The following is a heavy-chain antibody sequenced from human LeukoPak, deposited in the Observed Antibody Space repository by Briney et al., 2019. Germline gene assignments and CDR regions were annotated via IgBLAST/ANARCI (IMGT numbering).Heavy chain of an antibody. Sequence: ASVKVACKASGYTFTSYAMHWVRQAPGQRLEWMGWINAGNGNTKYSQKCQGSVTITRDTSASTAYMELSSLRSEDTAVYYCARGPIVVVPAARSDWFDPWGQGTLVTVSS. D-gene: IGHD2-2*01. CDR3: ARGPIVVVPAARSDWFDP. CDR1: GYTFTSYA. V-gene: IGHV1-3*01. CDR2: INAGNGNT. J-gene: IGHJ5*02.